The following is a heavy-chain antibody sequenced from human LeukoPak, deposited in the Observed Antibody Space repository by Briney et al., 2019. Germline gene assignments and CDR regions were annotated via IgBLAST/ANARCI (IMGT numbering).Heavy chain of an antibody. CDR1: GCTFSSYW. CDR2: IKQDGSEK. D-gene: IGHD3-9*01. J-gene: IGHJ4*02. Sequence: GGSLRLSCAASGCTFSSYWMSWVRQAPGKGLEWVANIKQDGSEKYYVDSVKGRFTISRDNAKNSLYLQMNSLRAEDTAVYYCARDLYDILTGYHFDYWGQGTLVTVSS. CDR3: ARDLYDILTGYHFDY. V-gene: IGHV3-7*03.